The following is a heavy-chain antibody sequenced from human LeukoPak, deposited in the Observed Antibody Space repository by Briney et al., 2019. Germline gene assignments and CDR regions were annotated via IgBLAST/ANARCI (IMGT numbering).Heavy chain of an antibody. Sequence: GGPLRLSCAASGFTFSSYGMHWVRQAPGKGLEWVAFIRYDGSNKYYADSVKGRFTISRDNSKNTLYLQMNSLRAEDTAVYYCAKSSDDYGDYWLPYYFDYWGQGTLVTVSS. CDR1: GFTFSSYG. D-gene: IGHD4-17*01. J-gene: IGHJ4*02. V-gene: IGHV3-30*02. CDR2: IRYDGSNK. CDR3: AKSSDDYGDYWLPYYFDY.